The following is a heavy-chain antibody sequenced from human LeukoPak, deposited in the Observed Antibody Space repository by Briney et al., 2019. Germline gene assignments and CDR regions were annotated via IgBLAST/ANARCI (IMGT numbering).Heavy chain of an antibody. CDR3: ARRHRIHGGVDY. D-gene: IGHD4-23*01. J-gene: IGHJ4*02. CDR2: IYTSGST. Sequence: SETLSLTCTVSGGSISSYYWSWIRQPPGKGLERIGYIYTSGSTNYNPSLKSRVTISVDTSKNQFSLKLSSVTAADTAVHYCARRHRIHGGVDYWGQGTLVTVSS. V-gene: IGHV4-4*09. CDR1: GGSISSYY.